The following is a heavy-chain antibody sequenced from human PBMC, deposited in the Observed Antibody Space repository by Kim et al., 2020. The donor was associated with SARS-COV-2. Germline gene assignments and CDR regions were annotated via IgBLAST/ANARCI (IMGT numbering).Heavy chain of an antibody. CDR3: ARLRTGGSGGPYYYYYYMDV. Sequence: SETLSLTCTVSGGSISSYYWSWIRQPPGKGLEWIGYIYYSGSTNYNPSLKSRVTISVDTSKNQFSLKLSSVTAADTAVYYCARLRTGGSGGPYYYYYYMDVWGKGTTVTVSS. J-gene: IGHJ6*03. CDR2: IYYSGST. V-gene: IGHV4-59*08. D-gene: IGHD3-10*01. CDR1: GGSISSYY.